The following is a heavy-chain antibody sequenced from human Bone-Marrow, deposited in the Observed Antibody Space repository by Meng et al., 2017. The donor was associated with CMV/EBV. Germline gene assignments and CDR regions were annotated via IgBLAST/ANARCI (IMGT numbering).Heavy chain of an antibody. CDR3: ARENSENWFDP. D-gene: IGHD4-23*01. J-gene: IGHJ5*02. CDR2: IYYSGST. CDR1: GGSISSYY. Sequence: ESLKISCTVSGGSISSYYWSWIRQPPGKGLEWIGYIYYSGSTNYNPSLKSRVTISVDTSKNQFSLKLSSVTAADTAVYYCARENSENWFDPWGQGTLVTVSS. V-gene: IGHV4-59*01.